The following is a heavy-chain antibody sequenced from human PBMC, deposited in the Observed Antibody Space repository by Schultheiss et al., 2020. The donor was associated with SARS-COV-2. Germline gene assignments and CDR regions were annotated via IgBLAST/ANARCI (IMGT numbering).Heavy chain of an antibody. D-gene: IGHD3-3*01. J-gene: IGHJ5*02. CDR2: TYYSGST. CDR3: ARYYYDDTGDNWFDP. Sequence: SETLSLTCTVSGGSISSGGYYWSWIRQPPGKGLEWIGYTYYSGSTYYNPSLKSRVTISVDTSKNQFSLKLSSVTAADTAVYYCARYYYDDTGDNWFDPWGQGIQVTVSS. CDR1: GGSISSGGYY. V-gene: IGHV4-30-4*08.